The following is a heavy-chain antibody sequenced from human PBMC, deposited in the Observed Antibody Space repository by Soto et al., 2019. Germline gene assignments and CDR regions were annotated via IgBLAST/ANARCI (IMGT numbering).Heavy chain of an antibody. CDR1: GGSISSGDYY. D-gene: IGHD5-18*01. J-gene: IGHJ4*02. CDR2: IYYSGST. V-gene: IGHV4-30-4*01. Sequence: QVQLQESGPGLVKPSQTLSLTCTVSGGSISSGDYYWGWIRQPPGKGLEWIGYIYYSGSTYYNPYLKSRVTISVDTSKNQFSLKLSSVTAADTAVYYCARGYSYGYGTGGYFDYWGQGTLVTVSS. CDR3: ARGYSYGYGTGGYFDY.